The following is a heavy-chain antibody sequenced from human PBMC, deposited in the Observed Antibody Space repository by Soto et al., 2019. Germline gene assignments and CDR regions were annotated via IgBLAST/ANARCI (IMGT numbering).Heavy chain of an antibody. CDR1: GGSISSYY. CDR2: IYYSGST. V-gene: IGHV4-59*01. J-gene: IGHJ6*02. CDR3: ARGYDFWSGRVGYYYGMDV. D-gene: IGHD3-3*01. Sequence: SETLSLTCTVSGGSISSYYWSWIRQPPGKGLEWIGYIYYSGSTNYNPSLKSRVTISVDTSKNQFSLKLSSVTAADTAVYYCARGYDFWSGRVGYYYGMDVWGQGTTVTVSS.